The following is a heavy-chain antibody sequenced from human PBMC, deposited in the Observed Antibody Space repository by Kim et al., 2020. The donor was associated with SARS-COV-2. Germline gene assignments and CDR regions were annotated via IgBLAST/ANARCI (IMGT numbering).Heavy chain of an antibody. V-gene: IGHV5-10-1*01. CDR1: GYSFTSYW. Sequence: GESLKISCKGSGYSFTSYWISWVRQMPGKGLEWMGRIDPSDSYTNYSPSFQGHVTISADKSISTAYLQWSSLKASDTAMYYCARRPYKYDFWSGYYPLYGMDVWGQGTTVTVSS. D-gene: IGHD3-3*01. CDR2: IDPSDSYT. CDR3: ARRPYKYDFWSGYYPLYGMDV. J-gene: IGHJ6*02.